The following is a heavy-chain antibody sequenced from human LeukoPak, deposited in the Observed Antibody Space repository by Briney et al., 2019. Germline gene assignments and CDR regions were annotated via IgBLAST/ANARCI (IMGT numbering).Heavy chain of an antibody. CDR3: ASRYDSSGYSMLAFDI. CDR1: GFTFSSHA. V-gene: IGHV3-23*02. D-gene: IGHD3-22*01. J-gene: IGHJ3*02. Sequence: GGSLRLSCTPSGFTFSSHAMSWVRQAPGKGLEWVSGISGNGAGTYYGDSVKGRFTISRDNSKNTLYLQMNSLRAEDTAVYYCASRYDSSGYSMLAFDIWGQGTMVTVSS. CDR2: ISGNGAGT.